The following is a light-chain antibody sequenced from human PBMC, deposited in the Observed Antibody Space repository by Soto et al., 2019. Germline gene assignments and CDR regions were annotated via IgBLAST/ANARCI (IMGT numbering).Light chain of an antibody. CDR2: EDN. J-gene: IGLJ3*02. V-gene: IGLV6-57*03. Sequence: NFMLTQPHSGSESPGKTVTISCTRSSGSIASNYVQWYQQRPGSAPTTVIYEDNQRPSGVPDRFSGSIDSSSNSASLTISGLKTEDEADYYCQSYDSSIPWVFGGGTKLTV. CDR1: SGSIASNY. CDR3: QSYDSSIPWV.